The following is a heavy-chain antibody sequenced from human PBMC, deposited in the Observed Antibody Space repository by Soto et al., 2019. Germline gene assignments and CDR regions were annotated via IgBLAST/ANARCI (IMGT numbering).Heavy chain of an antibody. CDR1: GGSISIYY. Sequence: SDTLSLTCTVSGGSISIYYWSWIRQPPGKGLEWIGYIYYSGSTNYNPSLKSRVTISVDTSKNQFSLKLSSVTAADTAVYYCARGGTHRITIFGVVTHYYYYYMDVWGKGTTVTVSS. CDR3: ARGGTHRITIFGVVTHYYYYYMDV. D-gene: IGHD3-3*01. CDR2: IYYSGST. V-gene: IGHV4-59*07. J-gene: IGHJ6*03.